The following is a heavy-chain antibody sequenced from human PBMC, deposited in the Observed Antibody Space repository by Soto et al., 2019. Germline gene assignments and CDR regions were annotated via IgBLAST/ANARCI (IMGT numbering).Heavy chain of an antibody. CDR1: GYTFTSYY. D-gene: IGHD3-3*01. J-gene: IGHJ6*03. CDR3: ARDSGLYRFLTPYYMDV. Sequence: ASVKVSCKASGYTFTSYYMHWVRQAPGQGLEWMGIINPSGGSTSYAQKFQGRVTMTRDTSTSTVYMELSSLRSEDTAVYYCARDSGLYRFLTPYYMDVWGKGTTVTVS. V-gene: IGHV1-46*03. CDR2: INPSGGST.